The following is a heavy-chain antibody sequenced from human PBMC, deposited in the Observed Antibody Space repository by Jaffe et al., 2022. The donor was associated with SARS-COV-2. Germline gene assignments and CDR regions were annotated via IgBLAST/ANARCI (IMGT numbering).Heavy chain of an antibody. J-gene: IGHJ4*02. V-gene: IGHV1-69*01. CDR2: IIPVFGSP. D-gene: IGHD3-10*01. CDR3: TRDGETGLGTFYNLDY. Sequence: QVQLVQSGAEVKRPGSSVNVSCKASGGPFSSYVFSWVRQAPGQGLEWMGGIIPVFGSPDYAQNFQGRLTIDADESTSTAYMELRSLRPEDTAIYYCTRDGETGLGTFYNLDYWGQGTKVTVSS. CDR1: GGPFSSYV.